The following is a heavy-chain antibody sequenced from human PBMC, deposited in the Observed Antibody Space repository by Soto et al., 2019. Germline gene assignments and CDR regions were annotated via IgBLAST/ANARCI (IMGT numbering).Heavy chain of an antibody. CDR3: ARGGYDDCLSGFENGFAP. CDR1: GVNIRSYS. D-gene: IGHD3-3*01. Sequence: PGGLLRLSCAASGVNIRSYSMNRVRKEQGKGLEWVSSISSSSSYIYYADSVKGRFTISRDNAKNSLYLQMNSLRAEDTAVYYCARGGYDDCLSGFENGFAPWGQGTPVTGSS. J-gene: IGHJ5*02. V-gene: IGHV3-21*01. CDR2: ISSSSSYI.